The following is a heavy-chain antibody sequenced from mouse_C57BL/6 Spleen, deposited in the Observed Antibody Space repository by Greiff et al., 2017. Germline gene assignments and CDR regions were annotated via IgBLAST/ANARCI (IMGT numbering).Heavy chain of an antibody. D-gene: IGHD2-5*01. CDR2: IWRGGST. V-gene: IGHV2-5*01. Sequence: VKLMESGPGLVQPSQSLSITCTVSGFSLTSYGVHWVRQSPGKGLEWLGVIWRGGSTDYNAAFMSRLSITKDNSKSHIFFKMNSLQADDTAIYYCAKAYYSNYYAMDYWGQGTSVTDSS. J-gene: IGHJ4*01. CDR3: AKAYYSNYYAMDY. CDR1: GFSLTSYG.